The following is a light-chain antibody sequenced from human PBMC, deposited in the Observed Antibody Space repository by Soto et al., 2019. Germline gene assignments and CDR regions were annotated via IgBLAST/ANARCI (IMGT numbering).Light chain of an antibody. J-gene: IGKJ5*01. CDR3: LQRDTWPIT. CDR2: GAS. CDR1: QSVSSSY. V-gene: IGKV3D-20*02. Sequence: EIVLTQSPGTLSLSPGERATLSCRAGQSVSSSYLAWHQQKPGQAPRLLIYGASSRATGIPDRFSGSGSGTDFTLTISRLEPEDFAVYYCLQRDTWPITFGQGTRLEIK.